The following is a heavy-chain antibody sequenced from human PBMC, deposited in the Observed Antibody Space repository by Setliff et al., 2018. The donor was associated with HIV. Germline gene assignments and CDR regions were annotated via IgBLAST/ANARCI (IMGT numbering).Heavy chain of an antibody. J-gene: IGHJ4*02. CDR2: ISGSSSYI. D-gene: IGHD1-1*01. CDR3: AKGYTYFDY. Sequence: PGGSLRLSCAASGFTFSSYSMNWVRQAPGKGLEWVSSISGSSSYIYYADSVKGRFTISRDNSKNTLYLQVNSLRAADTAVYYCAKGYTYFDYWGQGTPVTVSS. CDR1: GFTFSSYS. V-gene: IGHV3-21*04.